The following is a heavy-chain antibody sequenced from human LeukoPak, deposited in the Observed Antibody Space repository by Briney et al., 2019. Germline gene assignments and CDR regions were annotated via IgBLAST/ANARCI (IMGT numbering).Heavy chain of an antibody. CDR3: VRGLYDSSTYRAFHI. D-gene: IGHD3-22*01. CDR1: GGSIISHY. J-gene: IGHJ3*02. Sequence: WETLSLTCTIPGGSIISHYWSWIRLPAGKVLERIGRIYTSGSTNSNPSRKSRVTMSVDTSKNQFSLMLSSVTAADTAVYYCVRGLYDSSTYRAFHIWGQGTMVTVSS. CDR2: IYTSGST. V-gene: IGHV4-4*07.